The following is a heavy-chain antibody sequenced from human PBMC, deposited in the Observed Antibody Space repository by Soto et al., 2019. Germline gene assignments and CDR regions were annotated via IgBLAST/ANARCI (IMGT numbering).Heavy chain of an antibody. CDR3: ATQSRGPYNWNFRSPPFWDY. D-gene: IGHD1-7*01. CDR1: GGTFSSYA. CDR2: IIPIFGTA. V-gene: IGHV1-69*13. J-gene: IGHJ4*02. Sequence: SVKVSCKASGGTFSSYAISWVRQAPGQGLEWMGGIIPIFGTANYAQKFQGGVTITADESTSTAYMELSSLRSEDTAVYYCATQSRGPYNWNFRSPPFWDYWGQGTLVTVSS.